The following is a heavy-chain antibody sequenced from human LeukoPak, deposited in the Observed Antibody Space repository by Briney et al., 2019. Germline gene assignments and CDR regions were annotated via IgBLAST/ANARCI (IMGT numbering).Heavy chain of an antibody. J-gene: IGHJ3*02. Sequence: GGSLRLSCAASGFTFSSYGMHWVRQAPGKGLEWVAVISYDGSNKYYADSVKGRFTISRDNSKNTLYLQMDSLRPEDTAVYHCARDRSSTGRGDAFDIWGQGTTVTVSS. CDR3: ARDRSSTGRGDAFDI. V-gene: IGHV3-30*03. D-gene: IGHD2-2*01. CDR2: ISYDGSNK. CDR1: GFTFSSYG.